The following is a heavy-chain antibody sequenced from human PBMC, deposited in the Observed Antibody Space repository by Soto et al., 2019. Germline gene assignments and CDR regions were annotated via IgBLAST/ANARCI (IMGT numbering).Heavy chain of an antibody. Sequence: GESLKISCKGSGYTFSKYWIGWVRQTPGKGLEWMGMIYPGDSDARYSPSFEGQVTFSVDKSINTAYLQWNSLKASDTAIYYCARMATFGSLNWFDPWGQGTLVTVSS. CDR2: IYPGDSDA. CDR1: GYTFSKYW. V-gene: IGHV5-51*01. CDR3: ARMATFGSLNWFDP. D-gene: IGHD3-16*01. J-gene: IGHJ5*02.